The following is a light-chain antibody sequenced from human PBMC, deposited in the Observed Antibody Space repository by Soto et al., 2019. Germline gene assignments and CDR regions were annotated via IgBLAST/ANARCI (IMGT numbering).Light chain of an antibody. J-gene: IGKJ4*01. CDR2: GAS. Sequence: EIVLTQSQGTLSLSPGEKATISCRASQTVSSSYLAWYQQKPGQAPGLVLYGASTRATGIPDRFSDSGSGTGFALTISRLEREDFAVYYCQQYGSLPLTFGGGTKVEIK. CDR3: QQYGSLPLT. CDR1: QTVSSSY. V-gene: IGKV3-20*01.